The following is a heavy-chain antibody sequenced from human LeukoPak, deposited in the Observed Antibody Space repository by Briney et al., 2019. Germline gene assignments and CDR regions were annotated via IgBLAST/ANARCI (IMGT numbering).Heavy chain of an antibody. CDR2: IIPILGIA. CDR3: ARDPHRIYSSGWKFDY. Sequence: EASVKVSCKASGGTFSSYAISWVRQAPGQGLEWMGRIIPILGIANYAQKFQGRVTITADKSTSTAYMELSSLRSEDTAVYYCARDPHRIYSSGWKFDYWGQGTLVTVSS. D-gene: IGHD6-19*01. CDR1: GGTFSSYA. V-gene: IGHV1-69*04. J-gene: IGHJ4*02.